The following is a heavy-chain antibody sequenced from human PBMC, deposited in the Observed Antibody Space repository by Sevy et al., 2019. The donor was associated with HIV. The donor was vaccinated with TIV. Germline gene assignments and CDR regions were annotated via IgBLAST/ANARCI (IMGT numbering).Heavy chain of an antibody. CDR3: STDPIIVLLVTDGMDV. J-gene: IGHJ6*02. CDR2: IKSKPDGGTT. D-gene: IGHD2-8*02. V-gene: IGHV3-15*01. CDR1: GFTFSHAW. Sequence: GGSLRLSCAASGFTFSHAWMSWARQAPGKGLEWVGRIKSKPDGGTTDYAAPGKGRFTISRDDSKNTLFLQMNSLKTEDTAVYYCSTDPIIVLLVTDGMDVWGQGTTVTVSS.